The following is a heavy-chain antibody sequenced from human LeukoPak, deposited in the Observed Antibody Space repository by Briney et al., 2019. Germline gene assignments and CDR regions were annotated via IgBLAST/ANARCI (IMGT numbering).Heavy chain of an antibody. CDR2: ISGNGNTI. D-gene: IGHD5-18*01. CDR3: AKDRGYSYGPDAFDI. J-gene: IGHJ3*02. CDR1: GFTFSSYA. Sequence: GGSLRLSCAASGFTFSSYAMSWVRQAPGKGLEWLSYISGNGNTIYYADSVKGRFTISRDNAKNSLYLQMNSLRAEDTAVYYCAKDRGYSYGPDAFDIWGQGTMVTVSS. V-gene: IGHV3-48*04.